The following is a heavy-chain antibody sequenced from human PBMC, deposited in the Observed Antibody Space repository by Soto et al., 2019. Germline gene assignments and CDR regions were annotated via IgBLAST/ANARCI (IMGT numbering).Heavy chain of an antibody. D-gene: IGHD1-20*01. V-gene: IGHV1-18*01. CDR3: ARDVINWNYYYYGMDV. Sequence: ASVKVSCKASGGTFSSYAISWVRQAPGQGLEWMGWISAYNGNTNYAQKLQGRVTMITDTSTSTAYMELRSLRSDDTAVYYCARDVINWNYYYYGMDVWGQGTTVTVSS. CDR2: ISAYNGNT. J-gene: IGHJ6*02. CDR1: GGTFSSYA.